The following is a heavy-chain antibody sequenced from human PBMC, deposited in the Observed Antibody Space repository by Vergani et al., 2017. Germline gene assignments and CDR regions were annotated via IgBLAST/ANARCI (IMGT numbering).Heavy chain of an antibody. CDR3: AKDNSSGLEYYHYSVGMDV. Sequence: EVQLVESGGVVVQPGVSLRLSCAASGFTFDDYTMHLVRQASGEGLEWVSLISWDGGSTYYADSVKGRFTISRDNSKNTLYLQMNSLSTEDTAVYYCAKDNSSGLEYYHYSVGMDVWGQGTTVTV. D-gene: IGHD5-24*01. V-gene: IGHV3-43*01. J-gene: IGHJ6*02. CDR1: GFTFDDYT. CDR2: ISWDGGST.